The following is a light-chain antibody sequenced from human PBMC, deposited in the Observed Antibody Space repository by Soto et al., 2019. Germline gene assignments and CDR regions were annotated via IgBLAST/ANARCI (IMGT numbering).Light chain of an antibody. Sequence: QSVLTQPASMSGSPGQSITISCTGTSSDVGSYNYVSWYLQHPGKAPKLIIYEVSNRPSGVSDRFSGSKSGNTASLTISGLQAEDEADYYCSSYTTSVTWVFGGGTKLTVL. CDR3: SSYTTSVTWV. J-gene: IGLJ2*01. CDR1: SSDVGSYNY. CDR2: EVS. V-gene: IGLV2-14*01.